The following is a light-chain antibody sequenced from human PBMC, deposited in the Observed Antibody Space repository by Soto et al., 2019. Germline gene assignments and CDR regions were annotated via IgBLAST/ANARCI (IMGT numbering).Light chain of an antibody. CDR1: TSDVGAYNY. Sequence: QSALTQPASVSGSPGQSITISCTGSTSDVGAYNYVSWYKHHPGQAPQLMIYEVSNRPSGVPDRFSGSKSGNTASLTISGLQAEDEADYYCSLYTSSSTWVFGGGTKLTVL. V-gene: IGLV2-14*01. CDR2: EVS. CDR3: SLYTSSSTWV. J-gene: IGLJ3*02.